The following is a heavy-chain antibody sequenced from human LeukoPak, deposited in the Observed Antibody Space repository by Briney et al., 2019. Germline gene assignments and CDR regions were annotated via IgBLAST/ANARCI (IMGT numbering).Heavy chain of an antibody. J-gene: IGHJ5*02. CDR2: INEDGSEK. CDR1: GFTFSNYW. V-gene: IGHV3-7*01. D-gene: IGHD1-1*01. Sequence: TGGALRLSCAASGFTFSNYWMNWVRQAPGKGLEWVAKINEDGSEKYYVDSVKGRFTISRDNAKNSLYLQMNSLRAEDTAMYYCARDLRANWNPGWLDPWGQGTLVTVSS. CDR3: ARDLRANWNPGWLDP.